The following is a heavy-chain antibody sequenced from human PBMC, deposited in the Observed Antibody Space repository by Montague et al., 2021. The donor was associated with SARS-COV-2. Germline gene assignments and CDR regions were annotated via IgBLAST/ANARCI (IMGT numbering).Heavy chain of an antibody. D-gene: IGHD2-2*01. Sequence: SLRLSCAASGFTFSSYSMSWVRQAPGKGLEWVSGISGSGSGTYYAVSVKGRFTISRDNSKSTLYLQMNSLRAEDTALYYCAKGAQWYSTSYFGYWGQGSLVTVSS. J-gene: IGHJ4*02. CDR2: ISGSGSGT. V-gene: IGHV3-23*01. CDR3: AKGAQWYSTSYFGY. CDR1: GFTFSSYS.